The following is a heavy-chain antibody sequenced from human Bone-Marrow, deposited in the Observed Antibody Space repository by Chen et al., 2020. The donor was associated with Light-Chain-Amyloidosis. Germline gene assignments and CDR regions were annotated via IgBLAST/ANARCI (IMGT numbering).Heavy chain of an antibody. Sequence: EVQLVESGGGLLQRGGSLRLSWAASGFAFSCYAMSWVRQAPGKGLEWVSTISGSGGSRYYGDSVKGRLTISRDNSKNALFLQMNSLRAEDTAVYYCAKDISYDDILPGYPADAFDIWGQGTMVTVSS. D-gene: IGHD3-9*01. CDR1: GFAFSCYA. CDR2: ISGSGGSR. V-gene: IGHV3-23*04. CDR3: AKDISYDDILPGYPADAFDI. J-gene: IGHJ3*02.